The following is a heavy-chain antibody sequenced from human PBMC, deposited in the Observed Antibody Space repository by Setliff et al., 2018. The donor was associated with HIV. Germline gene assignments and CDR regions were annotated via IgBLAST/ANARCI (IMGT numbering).Heavy chain of an antibody. CDR2: IYYVGWS. CDR1: GASLQSYY. CDR3: ARGVPLLPPHY. V-gene: IGHV4-4*07. D-gene: IGHD2-21*02. J-gene: IGHJ4*02. Sequence: SETLSLTCSVSGASLQSYYWSWIRQPAGKGLQWIGRIYYVGWSKYNPSLEDRVTISVDTSKSQFSLKLSSVTAADTAVYYCARGVPLLPPHYWGQGTLVTVSS.